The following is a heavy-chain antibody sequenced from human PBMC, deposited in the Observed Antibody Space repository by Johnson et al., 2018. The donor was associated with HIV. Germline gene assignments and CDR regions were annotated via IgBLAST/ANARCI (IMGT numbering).Heavy chain of an antibody. Sequence: QVQLVESGGGLVKPGGSLRLSCAASGFTFSDYYMNWIRQAPGKGLEWVSYISSSGSTIYYADSVKGRFTISRDNAKNSLYLQMNSLRVEDTALYYCVRDTGYCSGGRCDDAFDVWGQGTVVTVSS. CDR1: GFTFSDYY. CDR2: ISSSGSTI. CDR3: VRDTGYCSGGRCDDAFDV. V-gene: IGHV3-11*01. D-gene: IGHD2-15*01. J-gene: IGHJ3*01.